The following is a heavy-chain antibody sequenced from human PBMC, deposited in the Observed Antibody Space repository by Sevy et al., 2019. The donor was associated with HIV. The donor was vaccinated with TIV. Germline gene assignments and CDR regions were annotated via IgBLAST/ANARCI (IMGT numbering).Heavy chain of an antibody. V-gene: IGHV3-23*01. J-gene: IGHJ4*02. CDR1: GVTFSNYA. CDR2: ISGSGGST. CDR3: TLRELRLTY. D-gene: IGHD1-7*01. Sequence: GGSLRLSCAASGVTFSNYAMSWVRQAPGKGLEWVSTISGSGGSTFCADSVKGRFTISRDNSKNTLYLQMNSLRAEDTAVYYCTLRELRLTYWGRGTLVTVSS.